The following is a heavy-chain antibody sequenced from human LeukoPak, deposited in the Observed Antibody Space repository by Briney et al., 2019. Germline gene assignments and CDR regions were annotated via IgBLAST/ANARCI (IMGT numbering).Heavy chain of an antibody. CDR1: GFTFSSYD. J-gene: IGHJ3*02. V-gene: IGHV3-13*01. CDR2: IGTAGDT. Sequence: PGGSLRLSCAASGFTFSSYDMHWVRQATGKGLEWVSIIGTAGDTYYPGSVKGRFTISRENARNSLYLQMYSLRAEDTAVYYCARHCSGGSCYSAGVTPDAFGIWGQGTMVTVSS. D-gene: IGHD2-15*01. CDR3: ARHCSGGSCYSAGVTPDAFGI.